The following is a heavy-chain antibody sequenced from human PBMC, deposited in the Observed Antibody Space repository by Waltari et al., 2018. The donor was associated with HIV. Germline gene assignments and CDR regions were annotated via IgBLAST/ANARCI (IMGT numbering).Heavy chain of an antibody. CDR1: GGSFSGYY. V-gene: IGHV4-34*01. D-gene: IGHD5-18*01. CDR2: INHSGST. Sequence: QVQLQQWGAGLLKPSETLSLTCAVYGGSFSGYYWSWIRQPPGKGLEWIGEINHSGSTNYNPSLKSRVTISVDTSKNQFSLKLSSVTAADTAVYYCAREGTGYSYGLDYFDYWGQGTLVTVSS. CDR3: AREGTGYSYGLDYFDY. J-gene: IGHJ4*02.